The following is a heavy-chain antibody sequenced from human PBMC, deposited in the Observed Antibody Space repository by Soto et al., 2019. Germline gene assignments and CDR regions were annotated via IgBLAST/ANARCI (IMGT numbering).Heavy chain of an antibody. CDR3: ARGRGDVDYYDSSGYFIFDY. J-gene: IGHJ4*02. Sequence: RQPPGKGLEWIGYIYYSGSTYYNPSLKSRVTISVDTSKNQFSLKLSSVTAADTAVYYCARGRGDVDYYDSSGYFIFDYWGQGTLVTVSS. CDR2: IYYSGST. D-gene: IGHD3-22*01. V-gene: IGHV4-30-4*01.